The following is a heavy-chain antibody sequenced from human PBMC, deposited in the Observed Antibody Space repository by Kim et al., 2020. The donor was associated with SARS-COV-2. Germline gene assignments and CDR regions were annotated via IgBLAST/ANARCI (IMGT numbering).Heavy chain of an antibody. Sequence: GGSLRLSCAASGFTFSSYSMNWVRQAPGKGLEWVSSISSSSSYIYYADSVKGRFTISRDNAKNSLYLQMNSLRAEDTAVYYCARDLGTYDSSGRYHLDAFDIWGQGTMVTVSS. J-gene: IGHJ3*02. CDR2: ISSSSSYI. V-gene: IGHV3-21*01. D-gene: IGHD3-22*01. CDR3: ARDLGTYDSSGRYHLDAFDI. CDR1: GFTFSSYS.